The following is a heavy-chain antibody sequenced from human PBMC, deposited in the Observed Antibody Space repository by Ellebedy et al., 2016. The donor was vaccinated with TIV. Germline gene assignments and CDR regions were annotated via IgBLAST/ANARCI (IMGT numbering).Heavy chain of an antibody. J-gene: IGHJ4*02. CDR1: GFTFSGYA. CDR2: ITATGGTT. Sequence: GESLKISCAASGFTFSGYAMSWVRQTPMKGLEWVSHITATGGTTYYADSVKVRFTISRDNSKNSLYLQMNSLRTDDTAVYYCARRRAVTSIRYFDYWGQGTLVTVSS. CDR3: ARRRAVTSIRYFDY. D-gene: IGHD2-21*02. V-gene: IGHV3-23*01.